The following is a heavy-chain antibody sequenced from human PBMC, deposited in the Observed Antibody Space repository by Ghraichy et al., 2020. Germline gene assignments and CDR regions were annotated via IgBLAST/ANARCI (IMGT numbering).Heavy chain of an antibody. D-gene: IGHD3-3*01. CDR3: ARGGNFWSGYYSYNWFDP. V-gene: IGHV4-34*01. J-gene: IGHJ5*02. CDR2: INHSGST. CDR1: GGSFSGYY. Sequence: SETLSLTCAVYGGSFSGYYWSWIRQPPGKGLEWIGEINHSGSTNYNPSLKSRVTISVDTSKNQFSLKLSSVTAADMAVYYCARGGNFWSGYYSYNWFDPWGQGTLVTVSS.